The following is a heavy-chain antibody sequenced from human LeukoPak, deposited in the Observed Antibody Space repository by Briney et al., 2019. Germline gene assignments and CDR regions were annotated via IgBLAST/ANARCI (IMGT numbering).Heavy chain of an antibody. D-gene: IGHD3-22*01. CDR2: IRSKAYGGTT. J-gene: IGHJ4*02. CDR3: TRDYSDKYYYDSSGYYYFAY. Sequence: GRSLRLSCTASGFTFGDYAMSWFRQAPGKGLEWVGFIRSKAYGGTTEYAASVKGRFTISRDDSKSIAYLQMNSLKTEDTAVYYCTRDYSDKYYYDSSGYYYFAYWGQGTLVTVSS. CDR1: GFTFGDYA. V-gene: IGHV3-49*03.